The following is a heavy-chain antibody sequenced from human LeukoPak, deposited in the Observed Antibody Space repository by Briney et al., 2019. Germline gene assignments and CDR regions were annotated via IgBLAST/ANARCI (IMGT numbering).Heavy chain of an antibody. D-gene: IGHD1-20*01. J-gene: IGHJ3*01. V-gene: IGHV7-4-1*02. CDR1: GYTFTDCP. CDR2: INTDTGNP. Sequence: ASVKVSGMASGYTFTDCPMNWVRQAPGQGPEWMGWINTDTGNPTYAQGFTGHYVFSLDTSVSTAYLQIISLKAEDTAVYYCARAGLTGSKVAFDVWGQGTMVTVSS. CDR3: ARAGLTGSKVAFDV.